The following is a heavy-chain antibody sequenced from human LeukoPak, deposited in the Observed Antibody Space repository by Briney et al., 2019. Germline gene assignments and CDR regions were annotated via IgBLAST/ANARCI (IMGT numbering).Heavy chain of an antibody. J-gene: IGHJ3*02. CDR3: ARGGGYCSSTSCYTNDAFDI. V-gene: IGHV1-2*02. CDR2: INPNSGGT. Sequence: ASEKVSCKASGYTFTGYYMHWVRQAPGQGLKWMGWINPNSGGTNYAQKFQGGVTMPRDTSISTAYMELSRLRSDDTAVYYCARGGGYCSSTSCYTNDAFDIWGQGTMVTVSS. CDR1: GYTFTGYY. D-gene: IGHD2-2*02.